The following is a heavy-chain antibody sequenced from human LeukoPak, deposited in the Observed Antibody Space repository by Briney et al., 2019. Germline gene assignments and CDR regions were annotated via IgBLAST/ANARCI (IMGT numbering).Heavy chain of an antibody. Sequence: QAGGSLRLSCAASGFTFSSYAMHWVRQAPGKGLEWVAVISYDGSNKYYADSVKGRFTISRDNSKNTLYLQMNSLRAEDTAVYYCARDIVGVTRAFGYWGQGTLATVSS. CDR2: ISYDGSNK. J-gene: IGHJ4*02. D-gene: IGHD1-26*01. CDR3: ARDIVGVTRAFGY. CDR1: GFTFSSYA. V-gene: IGHV3-30*04.